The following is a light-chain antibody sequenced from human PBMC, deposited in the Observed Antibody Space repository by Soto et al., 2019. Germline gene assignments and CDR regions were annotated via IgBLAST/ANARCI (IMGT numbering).Light chain of an antibody. CDR2: DAS. V-gene: IGKV1-39*01. CDR1: QDIITY. J-gene: IGKJ3*01. CDR3: QQTYRTPLFS. Sequence: DIQLTQSPSSLSASVGDSVTITCRASQDIITYLTWYQHKPGRAPKLLVYDASSLNSGVPSRFRGSGGGRVFTLTISRLQPEDFATYYCQQTYRTPLFSFGPGTTVDLK.